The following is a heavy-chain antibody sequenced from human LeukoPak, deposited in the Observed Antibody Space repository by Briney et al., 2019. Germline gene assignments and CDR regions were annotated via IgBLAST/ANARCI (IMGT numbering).Heavy chain of an antibody. Sequence: GGSLRLSRAASGFTFSSYGMHWFRQAPGKGLEWVTLIRYDGSFKYYADSVEGRFPISRDNSQNTVYLQMNSLRAEGTAVYYCAKSRRPYNWNDGAFFDYWGQGTLVTVSS. V-gene: IGHV3-30*02. CDR1: GFTFSSYG. D-gene: IGHD1-20*01. CDR3: AKSRRPYNWNDGAFFDY. CDR2: IRYDGSFK. J-gene: IGHJ4*02.